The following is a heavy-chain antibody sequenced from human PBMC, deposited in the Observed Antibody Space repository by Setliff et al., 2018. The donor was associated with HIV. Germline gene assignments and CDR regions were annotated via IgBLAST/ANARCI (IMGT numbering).Heavy chain of an antibody. CDR2: ISHDGSST. Sequence: GGSLRLSCAASGFTFSSYWMHWVRQAPGKGLVWVSHISHDGSSTNYADSVKGRFTISRDNAKNTLYLQMNSLRAEDTAVYYCARDRKSGSYQGGFVPWGQGTLVTVSS. CDR3: ARDRKSGSYQGGFVP. CDR1: GFTFSSYW. J-gene: IGHJ5*02. V-gene: IGHV3-74*01. D-gene: IGHD1-26*01.